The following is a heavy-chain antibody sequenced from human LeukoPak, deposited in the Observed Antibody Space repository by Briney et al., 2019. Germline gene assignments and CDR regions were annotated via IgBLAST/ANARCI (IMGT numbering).Heavy chain of an antibody. Sequence: PGASLRLSCAASGFTFSSYGINWVRQAPGQGLEWMGWISAYNGNTNYAQKLQGRVTMTTDTSTSTAYMELRSLRSDDTAVYYCARDSEVVPAAITDWGQGTLVTVSS. J-gene: IGHJ4*02. CDR3: ARDSEVVPAAITD. CDR1: GFTFSSYG. D-gene: IGHD2-2*01. V-gene: IGHV1-18*01. CDR2: ISAYNGNT.